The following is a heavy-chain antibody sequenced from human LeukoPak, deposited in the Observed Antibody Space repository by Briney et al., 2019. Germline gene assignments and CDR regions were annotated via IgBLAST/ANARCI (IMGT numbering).Heavy chain of an antibody. J-gene: IGHJ3*02. CDR3: ARDRTTANDAFDI. Sequence: AASVKVSCKASGYTFTSYGISWVRQAPGQGLEWMGWVSAYNGNTNYAQKLQGRVTMTTDTSTSTAYMELRSLRSDDTAVYYCARDRTTANDAFDIWGQGTMVTVSS. D-gene: IGHD1-1*01. CDR1: GYTFTSYG. CDR2: VSAYNGNT. V-gene: IGHV1-18*01.